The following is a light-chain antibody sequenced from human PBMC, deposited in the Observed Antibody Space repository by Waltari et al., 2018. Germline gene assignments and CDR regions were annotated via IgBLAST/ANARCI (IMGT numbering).Light chain of an antibody. V-gene: IGKV1-33*01. Sequence: DIQMTQSPSSLSASVGDRVIITCRASQSIRSYLNWYQQKPGKAPKLLIYDASNLEAGVPSRFIGSGSGTSFAFTIAGLQPEDIATYYCQQSANLPFTFGGGTKVEL. CDR1: QSIRSY. CDR2: DAS. CDR3: QQSANLPFT. J-gene: IGKJ4*01.